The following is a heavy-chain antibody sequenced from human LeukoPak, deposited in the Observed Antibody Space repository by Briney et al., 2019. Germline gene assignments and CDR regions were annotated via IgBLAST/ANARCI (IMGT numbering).Heavy chain of an antibody. Sequence: GGSLRLSCAASGFTFHNYALHWVRQAPGKGLEWVAVVSYDGSYKYYADSVKGRFTISRDNSKNTLYLQMNSLRAEDTAVYYCAKDRLSYYPDYWGQGTLVTVSS. CDR1: GFTFHNYA. D-gene: IGHD3-10*01. V-gene: IGHV3-30*04. J-gene: IGHJ4*02. CDR3: AKDRLSYYPDY. CDR2: VSYDGSYK.